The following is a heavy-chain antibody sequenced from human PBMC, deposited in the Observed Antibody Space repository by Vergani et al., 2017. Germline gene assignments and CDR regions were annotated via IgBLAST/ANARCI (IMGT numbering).Heavy chain of an antibody. V-gene: IGHV3-23*04. CDR2: ISGPGLST. D-gene: IGHD2/OR15-2a*01. Sequence: EVQLVESGGGLVQPGRSLRLSCAASGFTFSNSAVSWVRQAPGRGLAWVSSISGPGLSTYYADSVKGRFSISRDNSKNTVFLQMHSLRAEDKAIYYCVKEKIDLGSYFFDSWGHGILVTVSS. J-gene: IGHJ4*01. CDR1: GFTFSNSA. CDR3: VKEKIDLGSYFFDS.